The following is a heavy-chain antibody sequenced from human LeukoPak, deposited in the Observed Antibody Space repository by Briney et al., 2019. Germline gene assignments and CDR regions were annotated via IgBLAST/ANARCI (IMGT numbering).Heavy chain of an antibody. CDR1: GFTFSDYY. CDR2: IRSSGTTI. V-gene: IGHV3-11*04. D-gene: IGHD6-19*01. J-gene: IGHJ4*02. CDR3: ARDRGAVTDVFDY. Sequence: GGSLRLSCVASGFTFSDYYMSWVGQAPGKGVEGVSYIRSSGTTIHYADSVKGGFTISRDNAKNSLYLQMNSLRAEDTAVYYCARDRGAVTDVFDYWGQGTLVTVSS.